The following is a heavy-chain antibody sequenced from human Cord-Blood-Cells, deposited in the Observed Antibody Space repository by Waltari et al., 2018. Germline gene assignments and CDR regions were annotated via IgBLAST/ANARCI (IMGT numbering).Heavy chain of an antibody. CDR2: INHSGST. J-gene: IGHJ4*02. CDR1: GGSFSGYY. Sequence: QVQLQQWGAGLLTPSETLSLTCAVYGGSFSGYYCSWIRQPPGKGLEWIGEINHSGSTNYNPSLKSRVTISVDTSKNQFSLKLSSVTAADTAVYYCARVDRGAVDYWGQGTLVTVSS. CDR3: ARVDRGAVDY. V-gene: IGHV4-34*01.